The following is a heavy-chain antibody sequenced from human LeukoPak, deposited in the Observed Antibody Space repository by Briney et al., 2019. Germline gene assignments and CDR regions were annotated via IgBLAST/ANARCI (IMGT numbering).Heavy chain of an antibody. Sequence: QSGGSLRLSCAASGLTLSSYAMSWVRQAPRKGLEWVSAISGSGGSTYYADSVKGRFTISRDNSKNTLYLQMNSLRAEDTAVYYCAKLRAAAAGVYWGQEPWSPSPQ. CDR1: GLTLSSYA. V-gene: IGHV3-23*01. CDR2: ISGSGGST. J-gene: IGHJ4*01. CDR3: AKLRAAAAGVY. D-gene: IGHD6-13*01.